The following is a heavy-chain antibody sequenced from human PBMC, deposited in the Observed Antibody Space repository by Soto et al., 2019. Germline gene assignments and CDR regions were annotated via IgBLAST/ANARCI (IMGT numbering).Heavy chain of an antibody. CDR3: AKDLVAVVTAIYY. CDR2: ISWNSGSI. D-gene: IGHD2-21*02. J-gene: IGHJ4*02. CDR1: GFTFDDYA. V-gene: IGHV3-9*01. Sequence: GGSLRLSWAASGFTFDDYAMHWVRQAPGKGLEWVSGISWNSGSIGYADSVKGIFTISRDNAKNSLYLQMNSLRAEDTALYYCAKDLVAVVTAIYYWGQGTLVTVSS.